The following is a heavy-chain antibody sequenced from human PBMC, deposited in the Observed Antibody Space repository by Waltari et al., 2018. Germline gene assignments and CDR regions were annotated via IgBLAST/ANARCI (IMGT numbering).Heavy chain of an antibody. V-gene: IGHV3-66*02. CDR2: IYSGGLT. Sequence: EVQLVESGGDFVQPGGSLRLSCAASGLSVGSHSRTWVRKGPGKGLEWVSVIYSGGLTFYAENVRGRFTISRDNSQNTVYLQMESLGPEDTAVYYCARDPANPYSTTAEPPYYFDNWGQGTLVTVSS. D-gene: IGHD5-18*01. CDR3: ARDPANPYSTTAEPPYYFDN. CDR1: GLSVGSHS. J-gene: IGHJ4*02.